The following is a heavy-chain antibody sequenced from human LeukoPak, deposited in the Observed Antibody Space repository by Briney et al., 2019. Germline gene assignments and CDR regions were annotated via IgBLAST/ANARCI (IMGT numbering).Heavy chain of an antibody. V-gene: IGHV3-9*01. CDR1: GFTFDDYA. Sequence: GGSLRLSCAASGFTFDDYAMHWVRQAPGKGLEWVSGISWNSGSIGYADSVKGRFTIYRDNAKNPLYLQMNSLRAEDTALYYCAKGSTGYYYGMDVWGQGTTVTVSS. J-gene: IGHJ6*02. CDR3: AKGSTGYYYGMDV. CDR2: ISWNSGSI.